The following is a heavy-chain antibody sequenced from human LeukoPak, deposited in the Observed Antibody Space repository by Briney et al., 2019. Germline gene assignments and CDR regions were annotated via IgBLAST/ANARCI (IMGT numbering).Heavy chain of an antibody. Sequence: GGSLRLSCAASGFTFSIYAMSWVRQAPGKGLGWVSGISGSAGSTYYADSVKGRFSISRDNSKNSLYLQMNSLRAEDTAVYYCAKGGRSDIKYGMDVWGQGTTVTVSS. CDR1: GFTFSIYA. J-gene: IGHJ6*02. D-gene: IGHD3-3*01. CDR3: AKGGRSDIKYGMDV. V-gene: IGHV3-23*01. CDR2: ISGSAGST.